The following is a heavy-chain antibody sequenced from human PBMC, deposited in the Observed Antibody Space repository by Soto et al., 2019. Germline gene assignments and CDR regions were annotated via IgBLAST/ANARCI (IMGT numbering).Heavy chain of an antibody. V-gene: IGHV1-18*01. Sequence: QVQLVQSGPEVKKPGASVKVSCEAFGYTFSDYGIGWVRQAPGQGLEWVGWIRAYNNNPNYAKSLQGRVNVTTDTXXXXXXXXXXXXXXXXXXXXXXXXXXXXXDYVWGRNDAFDIWGQGTMVIVSS. CDR2: IRAYNNNP. CDR3: XXXXXXXDYVWGRNDAFDI. J-gene: IGHJ3*02. D-gene: IGHD3-16*01. CDR1: GYTFSDYG.